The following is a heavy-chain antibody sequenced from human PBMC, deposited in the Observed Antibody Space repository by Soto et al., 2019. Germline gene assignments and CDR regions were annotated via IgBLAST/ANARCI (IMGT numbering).Heavy chain of an antibody. CDR1: GYHVTSYW. Sequence: GESLKISCKGSGYHVTSYWIGWVRQMTGKGLEWMGIIYPGDSDTRYSPSFQGQVTISADKSISTAYLQWSSLKASDTAMYYFERTSAAGKNHYGTDFWVKGTTVTVSS. CDR2: IYPGDSDT. D-gene: IGHD6-13*01. CDR3: ERTSAAGKNHYGTDF. V-gene: IGHV5-51*01. J-gene: IGHJ6*04.